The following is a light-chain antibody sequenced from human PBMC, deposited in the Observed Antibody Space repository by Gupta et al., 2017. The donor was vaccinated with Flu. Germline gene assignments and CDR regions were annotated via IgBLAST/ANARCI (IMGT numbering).Light chain of an antibody. CDR3: CSYAGSSTLV. Sequence: QSALTQPASVSGSPGQSTTISCTGTSSDVGSYNLVSWYQQHPGKAHKLMIYEGSKRPSGVSNRFSGSKSGNTASLTISGLQAEDEADYYCCSYAGSSTLVFGGGTKLTVL. V-gene: IGLV2-23*01. CDR1: SSDVGSYNL. CDR2: EGS. J-gene: IGLJ3*02.